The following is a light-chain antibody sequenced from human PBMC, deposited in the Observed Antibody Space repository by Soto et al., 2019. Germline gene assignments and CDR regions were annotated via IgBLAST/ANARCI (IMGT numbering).Light chain of an antibody. J-gene: IGLJ3*02. Sequence: QSALTQPPSASGSPGQSVTISCTGTSSDVGAYKYVSWYQQYPGKAPKLMIYEVTKRPSGVPDRFSGSKSGNTASLTVSGHQAEEEADYYCTSYVGNDIWVFGGGTQLTVL. V-gene: IGLV2-8*01. CDR1: SSDVGAYKY. CDR3: TSYVGNDIWV. CDR2: EVT.